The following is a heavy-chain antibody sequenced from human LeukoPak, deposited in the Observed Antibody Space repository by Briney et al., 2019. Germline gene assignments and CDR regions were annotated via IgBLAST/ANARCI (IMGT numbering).Heavy chain of an antibody. V-gene: IGHV3-7*01. J-gene: IGHJ6*02. CDR2: IKQDGSEK. CDR1: GFTFSSYW. Sequence: GGSLRLSCAASGFTFSSYWMSWVRQAPGKGLEWVANIKQDGSEKYYVDSVKGRFTISRDNAKNSLYLQMNSLRAEDTAVYYCARILVEQSINYYYGMDVWGRGTTVTVSS. CDR3: ARILVEQSINYYYGMDV. D-gene: IGHD2-8*02.